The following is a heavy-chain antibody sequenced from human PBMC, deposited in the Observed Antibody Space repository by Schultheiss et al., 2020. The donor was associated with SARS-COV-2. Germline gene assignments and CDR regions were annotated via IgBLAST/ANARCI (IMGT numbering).Heavy chain of an antibody. CDR2: IYHSGST. CDR1: GGSFSGYY. CDR3: ASQSSGNTAMES. Sequence: LETLSLTCAVFGGSFSGYYWTWIRQPPGKGLEWIGEIYHSGSTNYNPSLKSRVTISEDTSKNQFSLKLSSVTAADTAVYYCASQSSGNTAMESWGQGTLVTVSS. V-gene: IGHV4-34*01. J-gene: IGHJ4*02. D-gene: IGHD5-18*01.